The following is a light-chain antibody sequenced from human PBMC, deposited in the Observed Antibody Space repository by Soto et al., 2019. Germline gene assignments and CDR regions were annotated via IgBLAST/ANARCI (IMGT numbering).Light chain of an antibody. J-gene: IGLJ3*02. CDR3: SSYTQFSTVV. CDR1: SSDVGAYNY. CDR2: EVS. Sequence: QSVLTQPASVSGSPGQSITISCTGTSSDVGAYNYVSWYRQHPGKAPKLVIYEVSNRPSGISSRFSGSKSGNTASLAISGLQAEDGADYYCSSYTQFSTVVFGGGTTLPVL. V-gene: IGLV2-14*01.